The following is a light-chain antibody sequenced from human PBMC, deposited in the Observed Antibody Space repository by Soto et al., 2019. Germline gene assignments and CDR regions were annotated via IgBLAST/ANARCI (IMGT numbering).Light chain of an antibody. CDR1: ESINMW. J-gene: IGKJ1*01. CDR3: QQYNHYQWT. V-gene: IGKV1-5*03. Sequence: DVQMTQSPSTLSASVGDSVTITCRASESINMWLAWYQQKPGKAPKLLIYKASSLEGGVPSRFSGSGSGTDFTLTISSLQSDDFATYYCQQYNHYQWTFGQGTKVDIK. CDR2: KAS.